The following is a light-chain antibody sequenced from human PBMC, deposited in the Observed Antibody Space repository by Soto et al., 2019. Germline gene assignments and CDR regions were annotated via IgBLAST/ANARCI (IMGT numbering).Light chain of an antibody. CDR3: QQYYSIPLT. V-gene: IGKV4-1*01. CDR1: QSVLYSSINKNY. CDR2: WAS. J-gene: IGKJ4*01. Sequence: DIVMTQSPDSLAVSLGERATINCKSSQSVLYSSINKNYLAWYQQKPGQPPKLLIYWASIRESGVPDRFSGSGSGTDFTLTISSLQAEDVAVYYCQQYYSIPLTFGGGTKVEIK.